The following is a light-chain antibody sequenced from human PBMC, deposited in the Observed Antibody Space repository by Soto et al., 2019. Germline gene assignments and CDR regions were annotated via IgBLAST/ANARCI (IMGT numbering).Light chain of an antibody. CDR3: QRFYTWPVT. CDR2: YAS. Sequence: IVMTQSPATLSVSPGERVTFSCRASQGIRNHLAWYQHKPGQAPRLLISYASAGATGIPARFSGSGSGTEFTLPINSLQSEDFAVYYCQRFYTWPVTFGGGTKVEIK. CDR1: QGIRNH. J-gene: IGKJ4*01. V-gene: IGKV3-15*01.